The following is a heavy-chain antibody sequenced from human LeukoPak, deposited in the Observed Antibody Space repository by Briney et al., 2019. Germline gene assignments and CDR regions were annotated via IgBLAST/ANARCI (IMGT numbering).Heavy chain of an antibody. D-gene: IGHD3-3*01. CDR2: IKSKTDGGTT. CDR3: TNTYYDFWSGSEYFQH. J-gene: IGHJ1*01. Sequence: GGSLRLSCAASGFTFSNAWMSWVRQAPGKGLEWGGRIKSKTDGGTTDYAAPVKGRFTISRDDSKNTLYLQMNSLKTEDTAVYYCTNTYYDFWSGSEYFQHWGQGTLVTVSS. V-gene: IGHV3-15*01. CDR1: GFTFSNAW.